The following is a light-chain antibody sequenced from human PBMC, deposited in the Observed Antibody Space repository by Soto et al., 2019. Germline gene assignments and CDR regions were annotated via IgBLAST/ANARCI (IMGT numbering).Light chain of an antibody. CDR3: SSYRASSTTHYV. J-gene: IGLJ1*01. CDR2: DVS. Sequence: QSVLTQPASLSGSPGQSITISCTGTSSDVGGYNYVSWYQQHPGKAPKLMIYDVSNRPSGVSNRFSGSKSGNTASLTISGLPAEDEADYYCSSYRASSTTHYVFGTGTKLTVL. V-gene: IGLV2-14*03. CDR1: SSDVGGYNY.